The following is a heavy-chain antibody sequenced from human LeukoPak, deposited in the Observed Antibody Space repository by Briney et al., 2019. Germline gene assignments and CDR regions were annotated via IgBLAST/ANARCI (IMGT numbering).Heavy chain of an antibody. V-gene: IGHV4-61*01. J-gene: IGHJ5*02. CDR3: AREYGSGSS. CDR2: IYYSGST. D-gene: IGHD3-10*01. Sequence: SETLSLTCTVSGGSISSGSSYWSWIRQPPGKGLEWIGYIYYSGSTNYNPSLKSRVTISVDTSKNQFSLKLSSVTAADTAVYYCAREYGSGSSWGQGTLVTVSS. CDR1: GGSISSGSSY.